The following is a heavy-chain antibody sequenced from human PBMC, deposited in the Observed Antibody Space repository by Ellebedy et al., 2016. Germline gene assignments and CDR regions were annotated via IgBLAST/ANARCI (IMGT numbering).Heavy chain of an antibody. Sequence: GGSLRLSXAASGFTFSSYGMHWVRQAPGKGLEWVAVISYDGSNKYYADSVKGRFTISRDNSNNTLYLQMNSLRAEDTAVYYCAKDFMITFGGVIVTEYYFDYWGQGTLVTVSS. J-gene: IGHJ4*02. CDR1: GFTFSSYG. V-gene: IGHV3-30*18. CDR2: ISYDGSNK. CDR3: AKDFMITFGGVIVTEYYFDY. D-gene: IGHD3-16*02.